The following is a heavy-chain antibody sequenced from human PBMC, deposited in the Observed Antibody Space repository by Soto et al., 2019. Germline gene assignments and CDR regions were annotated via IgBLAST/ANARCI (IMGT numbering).Heavy chain of an antibody. J-gene: IGHJ4*02. CDR2: INHSGST. CDR1: GGAFSGYY. CDR3: ARGRYYDFWSGYYALDY. D-gene: IGHD3-3*01. Sequence: SETLSLTCAVFGGAFSGYYLSWVRQPPGKGLEWIGEINHSGSTNYNPSLKSRVTISVDTSKNQFSLKLSSVTAADTAVYYCARGRYYDFWSGYYALDYWGQGTLVTVSS. V-gene: IGHV4-34*01.